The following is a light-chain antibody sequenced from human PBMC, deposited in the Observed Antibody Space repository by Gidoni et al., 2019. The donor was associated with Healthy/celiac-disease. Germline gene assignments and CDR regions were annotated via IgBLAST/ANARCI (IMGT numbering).Light chain of an antibody. CDR3: SSSRV. V-gene: IGLV2-14*01. Sequence: QPALTQPASVSGSPGQSITISCTGTSSDVVGYNYVSWYQQHPGKAPKHMIKEVSKRPSGVSNRFSGSKSGNTASLTISGLQAEDEADYYCSSSRVFGGGTKLTVL. CDR1: SSDVVGYNY. J-gene: IGLJ3*02. CDR2: EVS.